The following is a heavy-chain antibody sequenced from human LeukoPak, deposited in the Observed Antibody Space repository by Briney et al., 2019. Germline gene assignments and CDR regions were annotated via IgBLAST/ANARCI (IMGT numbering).Heavy chain of an antibody. Sequence: SQTLSLTCTVSGGSISSGGYYWSWIRQHPGKGLEWIGYIYYSGSSYYNPSLKSRVSTSVDTSTNQFSLKLSSVTAADTAMYYCARCVGGRACYSDYWGQGTLVTVSS. CDR1: GGSISSGGYY. V-gene: IGHV4-31*03. J-gene: IGHJ4*02. CDR2: IYYSGSS. D-gene: IGHD2-21*02. CDR3: ARCVGGRACYSDY.